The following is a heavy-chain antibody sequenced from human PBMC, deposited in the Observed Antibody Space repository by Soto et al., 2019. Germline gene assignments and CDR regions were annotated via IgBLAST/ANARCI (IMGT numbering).Heavy chain of an antibody. CDR3: ARPGYSSSWLSPRNHALYYYYGMDV. V-gene: IGHV1-46*01. CDR1: GYTFTSYY. CDR2: INPSGGST. J-gene: IGHJ6*02. Sequence: ASVKVSCKASGYTFTSYYMHWVRQAPGQGLEWMGIINPSGGSTSYAQKFQGRVTMTRDTSTSTVYMELSSLRSEDTAVYYCARPGYSSSWLSPRNHALYYYYGMDVWGQGTTVTVSS. D-gene: IGHD6-13*01.